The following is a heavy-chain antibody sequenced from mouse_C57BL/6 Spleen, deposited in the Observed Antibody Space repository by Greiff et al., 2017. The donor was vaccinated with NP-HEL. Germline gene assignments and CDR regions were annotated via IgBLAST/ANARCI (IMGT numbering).Heavy chain of an antibody. Sequence: DVKLQESGPGMVKPSQSLSLTCTVTGYSITSGYDWHWIRHFPGNQLEWMGYLSYSGSTNYNPSLKSSISLTLDTSKNHIFLKLNSVTAEYTATNYCASDGAYGNPFAYWGTAPLVSVYA. D-gene: IGHD2-1*01. CDR2: LSYSGST. V-gene: IGHV3-1*01. CDR3: ASDGAYGNPFAY. CDR1: GYSITSGYD. J-gene: IGHJ3*01.